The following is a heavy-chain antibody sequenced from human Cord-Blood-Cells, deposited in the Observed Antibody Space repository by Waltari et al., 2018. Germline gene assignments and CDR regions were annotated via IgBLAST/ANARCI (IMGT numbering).Heavy chain of an antibody. V-gene: IGHV4-34*01. CDR3: ARGDYDILTGYDAFDI. CDR1: GGSFSGYS. J-gene: IGHJ3*02. CDR2: INHSGST. D-gene: IGHD3-9*01. Sequence: QVQLQQWGAGLLKPSETLSLTCAVYGGSFSGYSWGWIRHPPGTGLEWSGEINHSGSTNYNPSLKSRVTISVDTSKNQFSLKLSSVTAADTAVYYCARGDYDILTGYDAFDIWGQGTMVTVSS.